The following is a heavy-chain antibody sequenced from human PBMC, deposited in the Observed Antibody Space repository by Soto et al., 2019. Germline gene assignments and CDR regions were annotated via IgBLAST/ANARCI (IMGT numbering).Heavy chain of an antibody. V-gene: IGHV3-23*01. CDR2: ISGSGGST. CDR3: AKDKWGYCSGGSCHTEYYFDY. Sequence: EVQLLESGGGLVQPGGSLRLSCAASGFTFSSYAMSWVRQAPGKGLEWVSAISGSGGSTYYADSVKGRFTISRDNSKNTLYLQMNSLRAEDTAVYYCAKDKWGYCSGGSCHTEYYFDYWGQGTLVTVSS. J-gene: IGHJ4*02. D-gene: IGHD2-15*01. CDR1: GFTFSSYA.